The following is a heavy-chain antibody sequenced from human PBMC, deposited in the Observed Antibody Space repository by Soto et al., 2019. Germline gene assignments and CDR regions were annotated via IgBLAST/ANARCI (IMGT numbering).Heavy chain of an antibody. CDR1: GYTFTGYY. D-gene: IGHD3-22*01. CDR2: TNPKSGGT. CDR3: ARALGYDSSGYYRYYYYYGMDV. V-gene: IGHV1-2*04. Sequence: SVNVSCKASGYTFTGYYMHGVRQAPGEGLEWMGWTNPKSGGTNYAQKFQGWVTMTRDTSISTAYMELSRLRSDDTAVYYCARALGYDSSGYYRYYYYYGMDVWGQGTTVTVSS. J-gene: IGHJ6*02.